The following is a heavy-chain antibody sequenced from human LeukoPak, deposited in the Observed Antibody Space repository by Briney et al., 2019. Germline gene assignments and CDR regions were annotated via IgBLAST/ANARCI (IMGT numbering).Heavy chain of an antibody. J-gene: IGHJ4*02. V-gene: IGHV3-74*01. CDR3: GGGDSSGSPDY. CDR2: IKGDGSNT. D-gene: IGHD3-22*01. Sequence: GGSLRLSCAASGFTFSNYWMHWVRQAPGKGLVWVSRIKGDGSNTGYADSVKGRFTISRDNAKNTLYLEMNSLRAEGTAVYYCGGGDSSGSPDYWGQGTLVTVSS. CDR1: GFTFSNYW.